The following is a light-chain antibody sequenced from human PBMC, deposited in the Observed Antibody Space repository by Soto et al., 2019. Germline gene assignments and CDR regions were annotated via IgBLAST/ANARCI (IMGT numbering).Light chain of an antibody. V-gene: IGKV3-20*01. J-gene: IGKJ2*01. Sequence: EIVLTQSPGTLSLSPGERATLSCRASQSVISTFSAWYQQKPGQAPRLLIYGASNRATGIPDRFSASGSGTDFTLTISRLEPEDFAVYYCQQFQSSPPTFTFGQGTKLEI. CDR1: QSVISTF. CDR3: QQFQSSPPTFT. CDR2: GAS.